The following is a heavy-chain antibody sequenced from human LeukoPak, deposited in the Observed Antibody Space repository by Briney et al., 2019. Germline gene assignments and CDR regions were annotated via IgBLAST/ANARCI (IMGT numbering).Heavy chain of an antibody. V-gene: IGHV3-74*01. Sequence: PGRSLRLSCAASGFTFSSYAMHWVRQAPGKGLVWVSRISKDGSSTYYADSVKGRFTISRDNAKNTLYLQMNSPRTEDTAVYYCARDEVGVGATHDYWGQGTLVTVSS. J-gene: IGHJ4*02. D-gene: IGHD1-26*01. CDR2: ISKDGSST. CDR1: GFTFSSYA. CDR3: ARDEVGVGATHDY.